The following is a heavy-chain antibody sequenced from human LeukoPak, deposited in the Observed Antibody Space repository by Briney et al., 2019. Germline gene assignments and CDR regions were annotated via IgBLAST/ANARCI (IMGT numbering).Heavy chain of an antibody. CDR2: IHYSGST. CDR3: AREGNGPAYYHFYYMDV. CDR1: GGSISPYY. Sequence: SETLSLTCAVSGGSISPYYWMWIRQPPGKGLEWIAYIHYSGSTNYNPSLKSRVTISVDTSKNQFSLKLSSVTAADTAVYYCAREGNGPAYYHFYYMDVWGKGTTVTVSS. J-gene: IGHJ6*03. V-gene: IGHV4-59*01. D-gene: IGHD1-1*01.